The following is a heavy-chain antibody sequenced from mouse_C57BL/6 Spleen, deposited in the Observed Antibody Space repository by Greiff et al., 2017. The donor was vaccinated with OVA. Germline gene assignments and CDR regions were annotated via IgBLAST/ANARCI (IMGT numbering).Heavy chain of an antibody. CDR2: INPSNGGT. D-gene: IGHD1-1*01. J-gene: IGHJ1*03. Sequence: QVQLQQPGTELVKPGASVKLSCKASGYTFTSYWMHWVKQRPGQGLEWIGNINPSNGGTTYNEKFKSKAILTVDKSSSTAYMQLSSLTSEDSAVYYCARETYYNGSSYRYYEVWGTGATVTVSS. V-gene: IGHV1-53*01. CDR3: ARETYYNGSSYRYYEV. CDR1: GYTFTSYW.